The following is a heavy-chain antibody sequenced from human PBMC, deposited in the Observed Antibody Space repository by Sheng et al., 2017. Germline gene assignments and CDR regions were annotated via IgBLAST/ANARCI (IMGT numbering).Heavy chain of an antibody. D-gene: IGHD6-6*01. CDR3: AREREGIASSPDAFDI. V-gene: IGHV1-69*05. Sequence: QVQLVQSGAEVKKPGSSVKVSCKASGGTFSSYAISWVRQAPGQGLEWMGGIIPIFGTANYAQKFQGRVTITTDESTSTAYMELSSLRSEDTAVYYCAREREGIASSPDAFDIWGQGTMVTVSS. CDR2: IIPIFGTA. CDR1: GGTFSSYA. J-gene: IGHJ3*02.